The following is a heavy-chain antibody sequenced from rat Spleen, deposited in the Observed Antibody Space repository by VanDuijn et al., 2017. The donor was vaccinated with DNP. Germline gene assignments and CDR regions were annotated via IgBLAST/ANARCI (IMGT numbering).Heavy chain of an antibody. V-gene: IGHV2-1*01. D-gene: IGHD1-4*01. CDR1: GFSLTTNS. CDR2: IWSGGGT. CDR3: TGVDNYPGLPFEY. J-gene: IGHJ2*01. Sequence: QVQLKESGPGLVQPSQTLSLTCTVSGFSLTTNSVHWVRQPPGKGLEWVGAIWSGGGTDYNSVLKSRLSISRDTSKSQVFLKMNSLQTEDTAFYLCTGVDNYPGLPFEYWGQGVMVTVSS.